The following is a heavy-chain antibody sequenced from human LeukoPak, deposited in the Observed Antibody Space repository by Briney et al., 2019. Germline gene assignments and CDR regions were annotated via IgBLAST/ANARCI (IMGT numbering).Heavy chain of an antibody. CDR2: INPNSGGT. D-gene: IGHD5-12*01. CDR1: GYTFTGYY. J-gene: IGHJ5*02. V-gene: IGHV1-2*02. Sequence: ASVKVSCKASGYTFTGYYMHWVRQAPGQGLEWMGWINPNSGGTNYAQKFQGRVTMTRDTSISTAYMELSRLRSDDTAVYYCARESGANSGYDYVHWFDPWGQGTLVTVSS. CDR3: ARESGANSGYDYVHWFDP.